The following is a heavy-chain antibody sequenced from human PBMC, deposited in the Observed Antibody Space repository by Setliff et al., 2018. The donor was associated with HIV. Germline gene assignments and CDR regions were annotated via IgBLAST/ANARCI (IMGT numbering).Heavy chain of an antibody. J-gene: IGHJ6*02. CDR2: ISSGASHI. CDR1: GFIFSSHS. D-gene: IGHD3-9*01. Sequence: GGSLRLSCAASGFIFSSHSMNWVRQAPGKGLEWVSSISSGASHIYYADSVKGRFTISRDNAKNSLYLQMNSLRAEDTAVYYCASALLGMRYFDWLLESDYYYGMDVWGQGTTVTVSS. V-gene: IGHV3-21*01. CDR3: ASALLGMRYFDWLLESDYYYGMDV.